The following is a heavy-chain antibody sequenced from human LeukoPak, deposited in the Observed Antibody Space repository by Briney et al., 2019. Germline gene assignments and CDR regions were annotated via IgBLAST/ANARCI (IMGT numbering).Heavy chain of an antibody. CDR3: ARGERDYVWGSYRL. CDR1: GFTVSSNY. V-gene: IGHV3-53*01. CDR2: IYSGGST. J-gene: IGHJ4*02. Sequence: GGSLRLSCAASGFTVSSNYMSWVRQAPGKGLEWVSVIYSGGSTYYADSVKGRFTISRDNSKNTLYLQMNSLRAEDTAVYYCARGERDYVWGSYRLWGQGTLVTVSS. D-gene: IGHD3-16*02.